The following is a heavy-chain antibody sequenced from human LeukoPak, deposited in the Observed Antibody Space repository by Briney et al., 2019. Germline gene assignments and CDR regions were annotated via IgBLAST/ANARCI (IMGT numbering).Heavy chain of an antibody. D-gene: IGHD6-13*01. V-gene: IGHV3-21*01. CDR1: GFTFSNYG. CDR2: ISTSGSST. CDR3: ARQGGGYSSSWYVEHYYYMDV. Sequence: GGSLRLSCAASGFTFSNYGMSWVRQAPGKGLEWVSSISTSGSSTYYVDSAKGRFTISRDNAKNSLYLQMNSLRAEDTAVYYCARQGGGYSSSWYVEHYYYMDVWGKGTTVTVSS. J-gene: IGHJ6*03.